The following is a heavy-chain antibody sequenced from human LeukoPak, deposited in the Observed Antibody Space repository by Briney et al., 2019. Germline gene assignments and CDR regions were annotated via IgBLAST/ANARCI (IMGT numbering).Heavy chain of an antibody. Sequence: GGSLRLSCAASGFTFSSYWMHWVRQAPGKGLVWVSRINSDGSSTSYADSVKGRFTISRDNAKNTLYLQMNSLRAEDTAVYYCARVKGGYYFDYRGQGTLVTVSS. CDR2: INSDGSST. J-gene: IGHJ4*02. D-gene: IGHD3-16*01. CDR3: ARVKGGYYFDY. V-gene: IGHV3-74*01. CDR1: GFTFSSYW.